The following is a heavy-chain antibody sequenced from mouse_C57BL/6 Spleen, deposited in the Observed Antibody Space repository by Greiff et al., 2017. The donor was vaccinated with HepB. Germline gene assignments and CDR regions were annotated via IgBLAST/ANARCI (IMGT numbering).Heavy chain of an antibody. CDR1: GYTFTSYW. V-gene: IGHV1-72*01. Sequence: QVQLKQPGAELVKPGASVKLSCKASGYTFTSYWMHWVKQRPGRGLEWIGRIDPNSGGTKYNEKFKSKATLTVDKPSSTAYMQLSSLTSEDSAVYYCAKGGLGYSNFWYFDVWGTGTTVTVSS. D-gene: IGHD2-5*01. J-gene: IGHJ1*03. CDR3: AKGGLGYSNFWYFDV. CDR2: IDPNSGGT.